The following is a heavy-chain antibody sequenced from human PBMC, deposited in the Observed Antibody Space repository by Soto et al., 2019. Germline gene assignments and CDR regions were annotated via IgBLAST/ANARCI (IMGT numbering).Heavy chain of an antibody. V-gene: IGHV3-74*01. CDR1: GFTFSNYW. CDR3: ARDPYYGAIDY. CDR2: VNSDGSST. D-gene: IGHD3-10*01. J-gene: IGHJ4*02. Sequence: GSLRLSCVGSGFTFSNYWMHWVRQAPGKGLEWVSRVNSDGSSTSYADSVKGRFTISRDNAKNSLYLQMNSLRAEDTAVYYCARDPYYGAIDYWGLGTLVTVSS.